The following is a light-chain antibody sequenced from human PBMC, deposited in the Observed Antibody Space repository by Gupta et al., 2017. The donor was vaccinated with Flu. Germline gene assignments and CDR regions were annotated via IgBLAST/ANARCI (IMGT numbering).Light chain of an antibody. CDR1: QGIGTW. J-gene: IGKJ5*01. Sequence: GDRVTITGRASQGIGTWLAWYQQKPGKAPNLLVYGATSLQGGVPSRFSGSGSGTDFTLTISSLQPEDSATYYCQQATSIPLTFGQGTRLEIK. CDR3: QQATSIPLT. CDR2: GAT. V-gene: IGKV1-12*01.